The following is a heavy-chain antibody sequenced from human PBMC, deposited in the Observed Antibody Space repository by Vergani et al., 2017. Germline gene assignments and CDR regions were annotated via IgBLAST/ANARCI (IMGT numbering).Heavy chain of an antibody. Sequence: EVQLVESGGGLVQPGRSLRLSCAASGFTFDDYAMHWVRQAPGKGLEWVSGISWNSGSIGYADSVKGRFTISRDNAKNSLYLQMNSLRAEDTALYYCARVDYGDKSLDYWGQGTLVTVSS. CDR1: GFTFDDYA. J-gene: IGHJ4*02. CDR2: ISWNSGSI. V-gene: IGHV3-9*01. CDR3: ARVDYGDKSLDY. D-gene: IGHD4-17*01.